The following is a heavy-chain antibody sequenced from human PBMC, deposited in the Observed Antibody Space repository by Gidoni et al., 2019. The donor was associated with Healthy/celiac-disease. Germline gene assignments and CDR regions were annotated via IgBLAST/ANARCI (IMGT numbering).Heavy chain of an antibody. Sequence: EVQLVESGGGLVQPGGSLRLSCAASGFTFSSYAMHWVRQAPGKGLEYVSAISSNGGSTYYANSVKGRFTISRDNSKNTLYLQMGSLRAEDMAVYYCARRHDYGDLYAFDIWGQGTMVTVSS. CDR3: ARRHDYGDLYAFDI. CDR2: ISSNGGST. J-gene: IGHJ3*02. CDR1: GFTFSSYA. V-gene: IGHV3-64*01. D-gene: IGHD4-17*01.